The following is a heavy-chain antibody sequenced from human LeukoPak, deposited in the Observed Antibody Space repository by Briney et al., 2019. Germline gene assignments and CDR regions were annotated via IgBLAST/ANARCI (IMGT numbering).Heavy chain of an antibody. Sequence: PGGSLRLSCAGSGFSFSSYSLNWVRQAPGKGLEWVSFIRGSSSYMYYADSVKGRFTISRDNAKNSLYLQMNNLRAEDTAVYYCAREGVGYYLDQWGQGTLGTVSS. CDR1: GFSFSSYS. V-gene: IGHV3-21*01. CDR2: IRGSSSYM. CDR3: AREGVGYYLDQ. J-gene: IGHJ4*02. D-gene: IGHD2-15*01.